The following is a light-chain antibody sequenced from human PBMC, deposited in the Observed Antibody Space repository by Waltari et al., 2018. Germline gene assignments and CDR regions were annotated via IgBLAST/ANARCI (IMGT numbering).Light chain of an antibody. CDR3: QQRSNWPRDT. CDR1: QSVSSY. CDR2: DAS. J-gene: IGKJ2*01. V-gene: IGKV3-11*01. Sequence: EIVLTQSPATLSLSPGERATLSCRASQSVSSYLAWYQQKPGQAPRPLIYDASNRATGIPARFSGSGSGTDFTLTISSLEPEDFAVYYCQQRSNWPRDTFGQGTKLEIK.